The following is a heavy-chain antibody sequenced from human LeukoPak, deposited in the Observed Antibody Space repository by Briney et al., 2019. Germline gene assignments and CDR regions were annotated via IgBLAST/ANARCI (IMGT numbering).Heavy chain of an antibody. CDR2: IYYSGST. CDR1: GGSISHYH. V-gene: IGHV4-59*01. Sequence: SETLPLTCTVSGGSISHYHWSWIRQPPGKGLEWIGYIYYSGSTNYNPSLKSRVTISVDTSKNQFSLKLSSVTAADTAVYYCARVYYDILTGYFNPTNYFDYWGQGTLVTVSS. CDR3: ARVYYDILTGYFNPTNYFDY. J-gene: IGHJ4*02. D-gene: IGHD3-9*01.